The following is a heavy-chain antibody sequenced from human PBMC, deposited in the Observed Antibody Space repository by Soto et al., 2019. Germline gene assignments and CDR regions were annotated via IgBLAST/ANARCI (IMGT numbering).Heavy chain of an antibody. CDR1: GFTFSSYA. CDR3: ARISGWRIGGFGGAFDI. CDR2: ISYDGSNK. D-gene: IGHD3-16*01. V-gene: IGHV3-30-3*01. Sequence: GGSLRLSCAASGFTFSSYAMHWVRQAPGKGLEWVAVISYDGSNKYYADSVKGRFTISRDNSKNTLYLQMNSLRAEDTAVYYCARISGWRIGGFGGAFDIWGQGTMVTVSS. J-gene: IGHJ3*02.